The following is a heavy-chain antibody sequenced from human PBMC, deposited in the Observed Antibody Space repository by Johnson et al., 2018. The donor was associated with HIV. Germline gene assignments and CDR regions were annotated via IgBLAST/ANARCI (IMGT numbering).Heavy chain of an antibody. CDR2: LSYAGSNK. CDR3: AIDPRGEAMALDAFDI. D-gene: IGHD5-18*01. V-gene: IGHV3-30*14. J-gene: IGHJ3*02. CDR1: GFTFSSYA. Sequence: QVQLVESGGGVVQPGRSLRLSCAASGFTFSSYAMHWVRQAPGKGLEWVAVLSYAGSNKYYADSVTGRFTISRDKSKNTLYLQMNSLRAEDTAVYSCAIDPRGEAMALDAFDILGQGTMVTVSS.